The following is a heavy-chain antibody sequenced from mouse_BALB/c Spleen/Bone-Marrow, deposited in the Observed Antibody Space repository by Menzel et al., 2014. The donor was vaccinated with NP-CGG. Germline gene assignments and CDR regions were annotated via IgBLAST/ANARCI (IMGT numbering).Heavy chain of an antibody. V-gene: IGHV5-12-2*01. Sequence: EVKLQESGGGLVQPGGSLKLSCAASGFTFSSYTMSWVRQTPEKRLEWVAYISNGGGSTYYPDTVKGRFTISRDNAKNTLYLQMSGLKSEDTAMYYCARQIYFPYFDYWGQGTTLTVTS. CDR1: GFTFSSYT. D-gene: IGHD2-1*01. J-gene: IGHJ2*01. CDR3: ARQIYFPYFDY. CDR2: ISNGGGST.